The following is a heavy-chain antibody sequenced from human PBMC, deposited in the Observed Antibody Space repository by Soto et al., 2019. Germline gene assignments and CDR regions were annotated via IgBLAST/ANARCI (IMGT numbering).Heavy chain of an antibody. J-gene: IGHJ6*02. V-gene: IGHV3-49*03. CDR1: GFTFGDHA. D-gene: IGHD5-18*01. CDR2: IRSKAYGGTT. CDR3: TRDRDTAIYYYGMDV. Sequence: PGGSLRLSCTASGFTFGDHAMSWFRQAPGKGLEWVGFIRSKAYGGTTEYAASVKGRFTISRDDSKSIAYLQMNSLKTEDTAVYYCTRDRDTAIYYYGMDVWGQGTTVTVSS.